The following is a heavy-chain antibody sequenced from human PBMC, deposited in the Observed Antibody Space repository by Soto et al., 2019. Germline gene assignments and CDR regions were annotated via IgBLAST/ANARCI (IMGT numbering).Heavy chain of an antibody. V-gene: IGHV1-8*01. CDR3: ARAYGAGSFDF. CDR2: VNPNTGNT. Sequence: QVQLVQSGAEVKKPGASVKVSCTGSGYTFRSYDIHWVRQATGQGLVWMGWVNPNTGNTGYAQKFQGRVTMTRDMSKSSAYMEVTSLTSEDTAIYYCARAYGAGSFDFWGQGTLLSVSS. CDR1: GYTFRSYD. D-gene: IGHD3-10*01. J-gene: IGHJ5*01.